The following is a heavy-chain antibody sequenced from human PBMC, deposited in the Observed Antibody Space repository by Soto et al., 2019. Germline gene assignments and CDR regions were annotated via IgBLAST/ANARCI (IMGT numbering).Heavy chain of an antibody. Sequence: ASVKVSCKASGYTFTSYGISWVRQAPGQGLEWMGWISAYNGNTNYAQKLQGRVTMTTDTSTSTAYMELRSLRSDDTAVYYCARVSWSTMVRGVIPTVDYWGQGTLVTVSS. J-gene: IGHJ4*02. CDR1: GYTFTSYG. CDR3: ARVSWSTMVRGVIPTVDY. D-gene: IGHD3-10*01. CDR2: ISAYNGNT. V-gene: IGHV1-18*01.